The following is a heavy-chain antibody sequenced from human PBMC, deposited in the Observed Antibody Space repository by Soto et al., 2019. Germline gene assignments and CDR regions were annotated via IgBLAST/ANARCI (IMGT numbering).Heavy chain of an antibody. CDR2: IHYSGNT. D-gene: IGHD6-19*01. CDR1: GGSISSNIYY. CDR3: ARLNVAVTGNYFDD. V-gene: IGHV4-39*01. J-gene: IGHJ4*02. Sequence: SETLSLTCTVSGGSISSNIYYWGWIRQPPGKGLEWIGNIHYSGNTYYSPSLKSRVTISVDTSKSQFSLKLSSVTAADTAVYYCARLNVAVTGNYFDDWGQGTLVTAPQ.